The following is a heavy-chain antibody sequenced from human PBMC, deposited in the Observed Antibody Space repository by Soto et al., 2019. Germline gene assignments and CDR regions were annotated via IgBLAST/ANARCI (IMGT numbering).Heavy chain of an antibody. D-gene: IGHD3-22*01. J-gene: IGHJ2*01. Sequence: ASVKVSCKASGYTFTSYGISWVRQAPGQGLEWMGWISAYNGNTNYAQKLQGRVTMTTDTSTSTAYMELSSLRSEDTAVYYCARGRDTYYYDSSGYSGWYFDLWGRGTLVTVSS. CDR3: ARGRDTYYYDSSGYSGWYFDL. V-gene: IGHV1-18*04. CDR2: ISAYNGNT. CDR1: GYTFTSYG.